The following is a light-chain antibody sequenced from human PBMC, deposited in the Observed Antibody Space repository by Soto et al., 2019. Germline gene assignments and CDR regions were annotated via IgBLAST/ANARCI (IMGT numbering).Light chain of an antibody. CDR2: EVS. V-gene: IGLV2-14*01. Sequence: QSVVTQADSVSGSRGQPITIACTGTSSDVGYDKYVSWYQQHPGKVPKLMVYEVSNRPSGVSNRFSGSKSGNTASLTISGLQAEDEADYYCRSHTSSSTYVFGTGTKVTVL. CDR3: RSHTSSSTYV. CDR1: SSDVGYDKY. J-gene: IGLJ1*01.